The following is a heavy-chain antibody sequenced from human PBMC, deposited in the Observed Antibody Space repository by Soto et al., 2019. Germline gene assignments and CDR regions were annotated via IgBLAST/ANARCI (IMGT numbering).Heavy chain of an antibody. J-gene: IGHJ5*01. D-gene: IGHD3-10*01. CDR3: AADPMVRGVIPWFDY. CDR1: GFTFTSSA. V-gene: IGHV1-58*01. Sequence: SVKVSCKASGFTFTSSAVQWVRQARGQRLEWIGWIVVGSGNTNYAQKFQERVTITRDMSTSTAYMELSSLRSEDTAVYYCAADPMVRGVIPWFDYWGQGTLVTVSS. CDR2: IVVGSGNT.